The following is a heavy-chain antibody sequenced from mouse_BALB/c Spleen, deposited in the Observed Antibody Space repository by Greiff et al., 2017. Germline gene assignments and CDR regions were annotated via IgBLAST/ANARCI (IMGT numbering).Heavy chain of an antibody. Sequence: QVQLQQSGAELARPGASVKMSCKASGFTFTSYTMHWVKQRPGQGLEWIGYINPSSGYTNYNQKFKDKATLTADKSSSTAYMQLSSLTSEDSAVYYGARGGVRPLFNYGGQGTTLTVSS. CDR2: INPSSGYT. CDR3: ARGGVRPLFNY. CDR1: GFTFTSYT. J-gene: IGHJ2*01. V-gene: IGHV1-4*01.